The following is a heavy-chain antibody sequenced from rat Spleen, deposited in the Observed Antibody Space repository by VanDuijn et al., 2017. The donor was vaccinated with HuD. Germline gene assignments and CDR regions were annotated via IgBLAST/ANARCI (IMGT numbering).Heavy chain of an antibody. CDR1: GFIFSDYY. V-gene: IGHV5-7*01. CDR3: ARRARYFDY. J-gene: IGHJ2*01. CDR2: INYDGTST. Sequence: EVQLVESDGGLVQPGRSLKLSCAASGFIFSDYYVAWVRQAPTKGLEWVATINYDGTSTFYRDSVRARFTISRDNAKSTLYLQMDSLRSEDTATYYCARRARYFDYWGQGVMVTVSS.